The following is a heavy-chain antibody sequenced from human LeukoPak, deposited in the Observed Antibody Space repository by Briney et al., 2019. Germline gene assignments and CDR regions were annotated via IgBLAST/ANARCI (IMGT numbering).Heavy chain of an antibody. CDR2: IYYSGST. CDR3: AKSGIVGATTD. J-gene: IGHJ4*02. Sequence: SQTLSLTCTVSGGSISSGGYYWSWLRQHPGKGLEWIGYIYYSGSTYYNPSLKSRVTISVDTSKNQFSLKLSPVTAADTAVYYCAKSGIVGATTDWGQGTLVTVSS. D-gene: IGHD1-26*01. V-gene: IGHV4-31*03. CDR1: GGSISSGGYY.